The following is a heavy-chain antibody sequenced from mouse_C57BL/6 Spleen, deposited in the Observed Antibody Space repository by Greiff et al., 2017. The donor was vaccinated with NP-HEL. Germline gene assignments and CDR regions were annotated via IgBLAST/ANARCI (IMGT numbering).Heavy chain of an antibody. D-gene: IGHD2-5*01. CDR3: ARSRYSNSWFAD. V-gene: IGHV1-81*01. CDR1: GYTFTSYG. CDR2: IYPRSGNT. Sequence: VQLQQSGAELARPGASVKLSCKASGYTFTSYGISWVKQRTGQGLEWIGEIYPRSGNTYYNEKFKGKATLTVDKSSSTAYMELRSLTSEDSAVYYCARSRYSNSWFADWGQGTLVTVSA. J-gene: IGHJ3*01.